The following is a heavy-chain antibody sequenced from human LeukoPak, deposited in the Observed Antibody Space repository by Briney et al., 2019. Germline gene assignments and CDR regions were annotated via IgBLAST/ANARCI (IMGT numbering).Heavy chain of an antibody. Sequence: ASVKVSCKASGYTFTGYYMHWVRQAPGQGLEWMGWINPNSGDTGYARRFQGRLTMTRNTSTSTAYMELSNLRSEDTAVYYCARKFYDFWSGYLNYFDPWGQGTLVTVSS. J-gene: IGHJ5*02. CDR3: ARKFYDFWSGYLNYFDP. V-gene: IGHV1-2*02. CDR1: GYTFTGYY. D-gene: IGHD3/OR15-3a*01. CDR2: INPNSGDT.